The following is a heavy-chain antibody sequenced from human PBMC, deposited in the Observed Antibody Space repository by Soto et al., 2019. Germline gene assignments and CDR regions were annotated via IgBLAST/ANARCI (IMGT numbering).Heavy chain of an antibody. D-gene: IGHD2-2*01. CDR2: ISYDGSNK. CDR1: GFTFSSYA. Sequence: PGGSLRLSCAASGFTFSSYAMHWVRQAPGKGLEWVAVISYDGSNKYYADSVKGRFTISRDNSKNTLYLQMNSLRAEDTAVYYCAGQLGWDYYYYGMDVWGQGTTVTVSS. CDR3: AGQLGWDYYYYGMDV. J-gene: IGHJ6*02. V-gene: IGHV3-30-3*01.